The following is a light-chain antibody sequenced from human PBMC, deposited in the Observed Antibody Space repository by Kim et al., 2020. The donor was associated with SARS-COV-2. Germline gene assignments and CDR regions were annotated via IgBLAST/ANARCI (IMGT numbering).Light chain of an antibody. CDR3: QVWDSSSDHPV. Sequence: APGKAAWITCGGNNLGSKRVHWYQQEPGQAPVLVIYYDSDRPSGIPERFSGSNSGNTATLTISRVEAGDEADYYCQVWDSSSDHPVFGGGTQLTVL. V-gene: IGLV3-21*04. J-gene: IGLJ3*02. CDR1: NLGSKR. CDR2: YDS.